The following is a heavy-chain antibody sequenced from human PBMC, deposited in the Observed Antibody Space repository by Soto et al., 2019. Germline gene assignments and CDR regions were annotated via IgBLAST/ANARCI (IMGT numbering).Heavy chain of an antibody. D-gene: IGHD3-10*01. CDR3: PRWTGFGDA. Sequence: EVQLTESGGGLVQPGGSLRLSCAASGFTFSSYSMTWVRQDPGKALEWVSGISDSGGNTWYADSVKGRFTISRDNSKDPLIEQTNSLRAEETAVYFCPRWTGFGDAWGQGTLVTVSS. CDR1: GFTFSSYS. V-gene: IGHV3-23*01. J-gene: IGHJ5*02. CDR2: ISDSGGNT.